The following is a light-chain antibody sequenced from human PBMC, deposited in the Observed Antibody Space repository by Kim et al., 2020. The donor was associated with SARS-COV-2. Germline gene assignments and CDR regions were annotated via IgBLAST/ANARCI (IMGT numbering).Light chain of an antibody. Sequence: IVVTQSPGTLSLSPGERATLSCRASQSVNSNYLAWYQQKPGQAPRLLIYGASTRATGIPDRFSGSGSGTDFTLTIARLEPEDFAVYYCHQYGRSPWTFGQGTKVEIK. CDR2: GAS. J-gene: IGKJ1*01. CDR3: HQYGRSPWT. CDR1: QSVNSNY. V-gene: IGKV3-20*01.